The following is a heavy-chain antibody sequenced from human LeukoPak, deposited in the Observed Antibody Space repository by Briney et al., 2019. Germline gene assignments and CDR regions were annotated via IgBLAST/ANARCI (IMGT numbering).Heavy chain of an antibody. J-gene: IGHJ6*02. V-gene: IGHV4-31*03. D-gene: IGHD3-3*01. CDR2: IYYSGST. CDR1: GGSINIHGYY. Sequence: SETLSLTCTVSGGSINIHGYYWSWIRQHPGKGLEWIGYIYYSGSTYYNPSLKSRVTISVDTSKNQFSLKLSSVTAADTAVYYCARVQLYYDFWSGSPFGMDVWGQGTTVTVSS. CDR3: ARVQLYYDFWSGSPFGMDV.